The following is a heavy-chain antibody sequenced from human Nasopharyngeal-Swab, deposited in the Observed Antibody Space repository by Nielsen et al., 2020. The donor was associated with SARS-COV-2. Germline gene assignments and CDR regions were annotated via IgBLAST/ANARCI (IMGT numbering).Heavy chain of an antibody. J-gene: IGHJ2*01. V-gene: IGHV4-30-4*08. Sequence: SETLSLTCTVSGGSISSGDYYWSWIRQPPGKGLEWIGYIYYSGSTYYNPSLKSRVTISVDTSKNQFSLKLSSVTAADTAVYYCARGLYSGSHEYFDLWGRGTLVTVSS. CDR3: ARGLYSGSHEYFDL. CDR2: IYYSGST. CDR1: GGSISSGDYY. D-gene: IGHD1-26*01.